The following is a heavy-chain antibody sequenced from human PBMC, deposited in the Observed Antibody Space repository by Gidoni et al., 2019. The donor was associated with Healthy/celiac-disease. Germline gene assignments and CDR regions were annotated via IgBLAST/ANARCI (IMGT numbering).Heavy chain of an antibody. Sequence: EVQLVESGGGLVQPGGSLRLSCAAYGFTFSSYDMHWVRQATGKGLEWVSAIGTAGDTYYPGSVKGRFTISRENAKNSLYLQMNSLRAGDTAVYYCARGDIVGATTYYYGMDVWGQGTTVTVSS. CDR1: GFTFSSYD. V-gene: IGHV3-13*04. D-gene: IGHD1-26*01. J-gene: IGHJ6*02. CDR3: ARGDIVGATTYYYGMDV. CDR2: IGTAGDT.